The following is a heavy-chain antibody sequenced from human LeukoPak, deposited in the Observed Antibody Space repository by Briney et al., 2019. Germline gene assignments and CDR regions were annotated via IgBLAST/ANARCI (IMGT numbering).Heavy chain of an antibody. CDR2: VYHTGAT. CDR1: GYSISSGYF. D-gene: IGHD3-3*01. J-gene: IGHJ5*02. V-gene: IGHV4-38-2*02. Sequence: PSETLSLTCGVSGYSISSGYFWVWIRQPPGKGLEWIGSVYHTGATYYNPSLRSPVTISVDTSKNQFSLELNSVTAADTAVYYCARDLGLTISANWFDPWGQGTLATVSS. CDR3: ARDLGLTISANWFDP.